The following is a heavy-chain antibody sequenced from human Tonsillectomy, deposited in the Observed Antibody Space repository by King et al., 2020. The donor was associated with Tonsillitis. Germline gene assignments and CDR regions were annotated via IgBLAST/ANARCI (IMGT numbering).Heavy chain of an antibody. CDR3: ARSYYSDFFDY. CDR1: GFTFSSYD. D-gene: IGHD1-26*01. J-gene: IGHJ4*02. Sequence: VQLVESGGGLVQPGGSLRLSCAASGFTFSSYDMHWVRQATGKGLEWVSAIGTAGDPYSAGSVKGRLTISRENAQNPLYFQMNSLRAEDTAVYYCARSYYSDFFDYWGQGTLVTVSS. V-gene: IGHV3-13*05. CDR2: IGTAGDP.